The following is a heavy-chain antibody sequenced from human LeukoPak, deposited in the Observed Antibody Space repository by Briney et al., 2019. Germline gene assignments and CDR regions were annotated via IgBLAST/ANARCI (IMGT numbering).Heavy chain of an antibody. CDR2: IYHSGST. CDR1: GGSISSSNW. V-gene: IGHV4-4*02. D-gene: IGHD2-21*02. J-gene: IGHJ3*02. CDR3: ARNCGGDCYYAFDI. Sequence: SGTLSLTCAVSGGSISSSNWWSWVRQPPGKGLEWIGEIYHSGSTNYNPSLKSRVTISVDKSKNQFSLKLSSVTAADTAVYYCARNCGGDCYYAFDIWGQGTMVTVSS.